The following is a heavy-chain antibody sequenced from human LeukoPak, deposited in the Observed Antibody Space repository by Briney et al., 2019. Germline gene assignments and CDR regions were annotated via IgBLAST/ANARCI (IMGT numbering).Heavy chain of an antibody. V-gene: IGHV4-59*12. CDR3: ARGFLGDYFGSGSYYVFDY. CDR1: GGSISSYY. CDR2: IYYSGST. Sequence: PSETLSLTCTVSGGSISSYYWSWIRQPPGKGLEWIGYIYYSGSTNYNPSLKSRVTMSEDTSKNQFSLNLSSVTAADTAVYYCARGFLGDYFGSGSYYVFDYWGQGTLVTVSS. D-gene: IGHD3-10*01. J-gene: IGHJ4*02.